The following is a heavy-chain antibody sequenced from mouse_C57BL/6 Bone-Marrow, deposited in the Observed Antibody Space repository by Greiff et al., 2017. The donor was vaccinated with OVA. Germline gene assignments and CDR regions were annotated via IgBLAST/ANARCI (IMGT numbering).Heavy chain of an antibody. CDR3: ARANYYGYERYFDV. Sequence: VQLQQSGAELARPGASVKLSCKASGYTFTSYGISWVKQRTGQGLEWIGEIYPRRGNTYYNEKFKGKATLTADKSSSTAYMELRSLTSEDSAVYFCARANYYGYERYFDVWGTGTTVTVSS. CDR1: GYTFTSYG. CDR2: IYPRRGNT. J-gene: IGHJ1*03. V-gene: IGHV1-81*01. D-gene: IGHD2-2*01.